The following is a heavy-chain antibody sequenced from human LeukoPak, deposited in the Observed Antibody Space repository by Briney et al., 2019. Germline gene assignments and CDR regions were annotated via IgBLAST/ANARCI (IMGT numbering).Heavy chain of an antibody. CDR2: IIPIFGTA. J-gene: IGHJ4*02. CDR1: GGTFSSYA. CDR3: ARMVAPAAIDILTGYDDY. D-gene: IGHD3-9*01. Sequence: SVKVSCKASGGTFSSYAISWVRQAPGQGLEWMGGIIPIFGTANYAQKFQGRVTITADESTSTAYMELSSLRSEDTAVYYCARMVAPAAIDILTGYDDYWGQGTLVTVSS. V-gene: IGHV1-69*01.